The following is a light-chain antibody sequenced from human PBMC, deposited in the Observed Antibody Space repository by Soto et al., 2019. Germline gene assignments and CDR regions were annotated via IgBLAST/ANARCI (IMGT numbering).Light chain of an antibody. CDR1: QGIRND. V-gene: IGKV1-17*01. Sequence: DIQMTQSPSSLPASVGDRVTIICRASQGIRNDLGGYQQKPGKAPKRLIYAASSLDGGVPSRFSGSGSRTAFTLTVSGLQPEDFATYYCLQHNTYPYTLGQGTKLEIK. CDR2: AAS. J-gene: IGKJ2*01. CDR3: LQHNTYPYT.